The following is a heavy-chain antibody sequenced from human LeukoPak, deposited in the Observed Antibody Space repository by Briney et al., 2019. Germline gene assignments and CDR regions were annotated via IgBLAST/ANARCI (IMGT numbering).Heavy chain of an antibody. CDR1: GFTFSSYW. CDR3: SELGITMIGGV. J-gene: IGHJ6*04. V-gene: IGHV3-48*04. Sequence: PGGSLRLSCAASGFTFSSYWMSWVRQAPGKGLEWVSYISSSGSTIYYADSVKGRFTISRDNAKNSLYLQMNSLRAEDTAVYYCSELGITMIGGVWGKGTTVTISS. D-gene: IGHD3-10*02. CDR2: ISSSGSTI.